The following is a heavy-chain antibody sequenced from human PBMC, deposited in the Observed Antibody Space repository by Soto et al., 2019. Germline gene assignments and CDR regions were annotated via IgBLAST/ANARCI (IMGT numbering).Heavy chain of an antibody. D-gene: IGHD3-10*01. J-gene: IGHJ6*02. CDR2: INPSGGST. Sequence: KVSCKASRDTIASNYMHWPRQDPGKRLKWMGIINPSGGSTSYAQKFQGRVTMTRDTSTSTVYMELSSLRSEDTAVYYCARDRGPYYYGSGSYYPYYYYGMDVWGQGTTVTVSS. CDR1: RDTIASNY. CDR3: ARDRGPYYYGSGSYYPYYYYGMDV. V-gene: IGHV1-46*01.